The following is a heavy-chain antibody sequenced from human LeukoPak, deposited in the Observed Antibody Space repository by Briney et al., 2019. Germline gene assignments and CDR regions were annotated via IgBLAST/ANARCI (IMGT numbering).Heavy chain of an antibody. CDR3: ARGHSGRYQRNDAYDI. V-gene: IGHV3-21*01. D-gene: IGHD1-26*01. Sequence: GGSLRLSCAASGFTFSSYAMNWVRRAPGKGLQWVSSINEDGRYIYFTDSLKGRFTVSRDNADNSLYLQMNGLRAADTAVYYCARGHSGRYQRNDAYDIWGRGTLVTVSS. CDR1: GFTFSSYA. CDR2: INEDGRYI. J-gene: IGHJ3*02.